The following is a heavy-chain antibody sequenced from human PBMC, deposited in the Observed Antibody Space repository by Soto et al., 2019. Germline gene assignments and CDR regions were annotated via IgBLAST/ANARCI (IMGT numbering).Heavy chain of an antibody. V-gene: IGHV1-46*01. J-gene: IGHJ4*02. CDR1: GYTFTSYY. CDR3: ARDSTLHSSGWYNIDY. CDR2: INPSGGST. D-gene: IGHD6-19*01. Sequence: SVKVSCKASGYTFTSYYMHWVRQAPGQGLEWMGIINPSGGSTSYAQKFQGRVTMTRDTSTSTVYMELSSLRSEDTAVYYCARDSTLHSSGWYNIDYWGQGTLVTVSS.